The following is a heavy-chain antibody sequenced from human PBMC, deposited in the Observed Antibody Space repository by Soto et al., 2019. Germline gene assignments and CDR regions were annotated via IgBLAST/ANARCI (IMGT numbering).Heavy chain of an antibody. CDR2: IISIFGTP. V-gene: IGHV1-69*13. CDR3: ARDLGSGYDPGDY. CDR1: GYTFTSYG. J-gene: IGHJ4*01. Sequence: SVKVSCKASGYTFTSYGISWVRQAPGQGLEWMGGIISIFGTPNYGQKFQGRVTITADESTSTGFMELSSLTSEDTAIYYCARDLGSGYDPGDYWG. D-gene: IGHD5-12*01.